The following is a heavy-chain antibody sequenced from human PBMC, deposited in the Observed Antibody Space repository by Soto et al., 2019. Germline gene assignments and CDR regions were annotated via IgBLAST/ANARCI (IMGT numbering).Heavy chain of an antibody. V-gene: IGHV4-39*01. D-gene: IGHD3-16*01. CDR2: ISYSETN. J-gene: IGHJ4*02. CDR3: ACPLGGYFDF. CDR1: GASIINVTFY. Sequence: SETLSLTCTFSGASIINVTFYWAWIRQPPGKGLEWIATISYSETNYYNPSLQSRLTRYVDKSKNLLSLKLTSVTAADTAVYYCACPLGGYFDFWGQGTLVTVSS.